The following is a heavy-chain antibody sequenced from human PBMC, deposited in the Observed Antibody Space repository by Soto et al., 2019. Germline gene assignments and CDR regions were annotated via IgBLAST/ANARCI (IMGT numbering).Heavy chain of an antibody. CDR2: IYSGGST. CDR1: GFTVSSNY. D-gene: IGHD1-1*01. J-gene: IGHJ6*02. CDR3: ARDLEVGDGMDV. Sequence: GESLKISCAASGFTVSSNYMSWVRQAPGKGLEWVSVIYSGGSTYYADSVKGRFTISRDNSKNTLYLQMNSLRAEDTAVYYCARDLEVGDGMDVWGQGTTVTVSS. V-gene: IGHV3-53*01.